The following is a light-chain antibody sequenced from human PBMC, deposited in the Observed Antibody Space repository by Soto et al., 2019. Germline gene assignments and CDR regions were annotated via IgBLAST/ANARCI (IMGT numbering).Light chain of an antibody. J-gene: IGLJ3*02. CDR3: CSSAGSSSLEWV. CDR2: EVT. CDR1: NADVGSYTL. V-gene: IGLV2-23*02. Sequence: QSALTQPASVSGSPGQSITLSFPGTNADVGSYTLVSWYQHHPGKAPELMIYEVTKRPSGVSHRFSGSRSGNTASLTISGLQAEDEADYFCCSSAGSSSLEWVFGGGTQLTVL.